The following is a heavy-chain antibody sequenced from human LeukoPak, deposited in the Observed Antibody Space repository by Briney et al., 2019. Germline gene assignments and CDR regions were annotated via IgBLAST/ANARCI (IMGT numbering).Heavy chain of an antibody. V-gene: IGHV4-61*02. J-gene: IGHJ5*02. CDR2: IYNSGNT. Sequence: PSETLSLTCTVSGGSISSGSYYWSWIRQPAGKGLEWIGRIYNSGNTNYNPSLKSRVTISVDTSKNQFSLKLSSVTAADTAVYYCARGLGGAPTTVLSWGQGTLVTVSS. CDR3: ARGLGGAPTTVLS. CDR1: GGSISSGSYY. D-gene: IGHD4-17*01.